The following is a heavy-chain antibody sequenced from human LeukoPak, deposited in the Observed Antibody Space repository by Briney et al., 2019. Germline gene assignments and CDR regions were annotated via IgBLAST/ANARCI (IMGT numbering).Heavy chain of an antibody. CDR2: IYYSGST. V-gene: IGHV4-59*12. CDR1: GGSISSYY. D-gene: IGHD6-19*01. Sequence: SETLSLTCTVSGGSISSYYWSWIRQPPGKGLEWIGYIYYSGSTNYNPSLKSRVTISVDTSKNQFSLKLSSVTAADTAVYYCARDSRALAGPFDYWGQGTLVTVSS. J-gene: IGHJ4*02. CDR3: ARDSRALAGPFDY.